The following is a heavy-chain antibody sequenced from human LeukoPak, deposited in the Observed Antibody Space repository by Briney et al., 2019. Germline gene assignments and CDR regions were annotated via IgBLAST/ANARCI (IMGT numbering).Heavy chain of an antibody. CDR3: ATDRQWLVRYYFDY. CDR2: AYYRSKWYN. D-gene: IGHD6-19*01. CDR1: GDSVSSNSAA. J-gene: IGHJ4*02. V-gene: IGHV6-1*01. Sequence: SQTLSLTCAISGDSVSSNSAAWNWIRQFPSRGLEWLGRAYYRSKWYNDYAVSVKSRVTINPDTSKNQFSLQLNSVTPEDTAVYYCATDRQWLVRYYFDYWGQGTLVTVSS.